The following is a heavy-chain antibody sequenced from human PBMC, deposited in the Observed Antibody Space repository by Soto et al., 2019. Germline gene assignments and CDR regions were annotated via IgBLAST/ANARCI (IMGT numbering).Heavy chain of an antibody. CDR3: ARERTGDPTFFDY. CDR2: IYYSGST. Sequence: QVQLQESGPGLVKPSETLSLTCTVSDGSVSSRSYYWSWIRQPPGKGLEWIGYIYYSGSTDYNPPRKFRVTISVDTSKNPFSLKLSSVTAADTAVYYCARERTGDPTFFDYWGQGTLVTVSS. V-gene: IGHV4-61*01. J-gene: IGHJ4*02. D-gene: IGHD1-1*01. CDR1: DGSVSSRSYY.